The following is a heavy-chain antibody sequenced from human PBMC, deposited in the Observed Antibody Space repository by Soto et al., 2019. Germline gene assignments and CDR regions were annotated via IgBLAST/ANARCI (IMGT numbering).Heavy chain of an antibody. D-gene: IGHD3-16*01. J-gene: IGHJ6*03. V-gene: IGHV1-18*01. Sequence: ASVKVSCKASGYTFTSYGISWVRQAPGQGLEWMGWISAYNGNTNYAKKLQGRVTMTTDTSKSTAYMELRSLRSDDTAVYYCARDDLGGEYYYYMDVWGKGTTVTVSS. CDR1: GYTFTSYG. CDR2: ISAYNGNT. CDR3: ARDDLGGEYYYYMDV.